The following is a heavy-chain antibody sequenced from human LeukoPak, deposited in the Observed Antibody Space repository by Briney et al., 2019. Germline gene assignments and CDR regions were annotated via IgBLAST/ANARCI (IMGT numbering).Heavy chain of an antibody. Sequence: SETLSLTCTVYGGSISSSSYYWGWIRQPPGKGLEWIGSIYYRGSTCYNPSLKSRVTISVDTSKNQFSLKLSSVIAADTAVYYCARARYYDILTGRGYYYYYVDVWGKGTTVTVSS. J-gene: IGHJ6*03. CDR2: IYYRGST. D-gene: IGHD3-9*01. V-gene: IGHV4-39*07. CDR1: GGSISSSSYY. CDR3: ARARYYDILTGRGYYYYYVDV.